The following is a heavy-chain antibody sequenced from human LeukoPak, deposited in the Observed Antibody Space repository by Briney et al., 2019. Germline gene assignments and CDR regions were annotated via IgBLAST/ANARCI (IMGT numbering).Heavy chain of an antibody. J-gene: IGHJ4*02. CDR2: VTGSAAST. CDR3: AKEIAVAGSGY. D-gene: IGHD6-19*01. V-gene: IGHV3-23*01. Sequence: GRSLRLSCAASGFTFSGYAMSWVRQAPGKGLEWVSTVTGSAASTYYAESVKGRFTISRDNSKNTLYLQMNSLRAEDTAVYYCAKEIAVAGSGYWGQGTLVTVSS. CDR1: GFTFSGYA.